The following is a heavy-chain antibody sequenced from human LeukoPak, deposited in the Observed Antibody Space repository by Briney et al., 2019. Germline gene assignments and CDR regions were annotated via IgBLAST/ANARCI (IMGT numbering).Heavy chain of an antibody. V-gene: IGHV3-9*01. J-gene: IGHJ4*02. CDR1: GFTFDEYA. CDR2: ISWNSGSV. D-gene: IGHD1-26*01. Sequence: ALRLSCAASGFTFDEYAMHWVRQAPGKGLERVSGISWNSGSVGYVDSVKGRFTISIDNAKNSLYLQMNSLRAEDTAVYYCATVGGSYSPADYWGQGTLVTVSS. CDR3: ATVGGSYSPADY.